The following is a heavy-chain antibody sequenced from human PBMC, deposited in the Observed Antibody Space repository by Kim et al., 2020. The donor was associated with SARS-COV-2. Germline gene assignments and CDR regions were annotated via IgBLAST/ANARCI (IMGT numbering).Heavy chain of an antibody. Sequence: GSNKYYADSVKGRFTISRDNSKNTLYLQMNSLRAEDTAVYYCASTEVDPWGQGTLVTVSS. J-gene: IGHJ5*02. CDR2: GSNK. V-gene: IGHV3-30*01. CDR3: ASTEVDP.